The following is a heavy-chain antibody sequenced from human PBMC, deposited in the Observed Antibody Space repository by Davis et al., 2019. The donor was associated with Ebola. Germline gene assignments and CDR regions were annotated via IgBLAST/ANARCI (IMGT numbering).Heavy chain of an antibody. Sequence: GESLKISCAASAFTFSDYYMSWIRQAPGKGLEWVSYISSSGSTIYYADSVKGRFTISRDNAKNSLYLQMNSLRAEDTAIYYCVRNPSPYGDYDRDYWGQGTLVTVSS. J-gene: IGHJ4*02. CDR2: ISSSGSTI. CDR1: AFTFSDYY. D-gene: IGHD4-17*01. V-gene: IGHV3-11*01. CDR3: VRNPSPYGDYDRDY.